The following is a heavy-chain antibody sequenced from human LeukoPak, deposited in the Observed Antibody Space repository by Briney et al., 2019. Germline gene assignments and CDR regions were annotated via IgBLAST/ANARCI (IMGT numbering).Heavy chain of an antibody. CDR3: ARFWSGGGCYHNWFDP. CDR1: GYIFTSYG. D-gene: IGHD2-15*01. J-gene: IGHJ5*02. Sequence: GASVKVSCKASGYIFTSYGISWVRQAPGQRLEWMGWISVYNGHTSYARKFQDRVTMTTDTSTNTAYMELRGLTSDDTAVYYCARFWSGGGCYHNWFDPWGQGTLVTVSS. V-gene: IGHV1-18*01. CDR2: ISVYNGHT.